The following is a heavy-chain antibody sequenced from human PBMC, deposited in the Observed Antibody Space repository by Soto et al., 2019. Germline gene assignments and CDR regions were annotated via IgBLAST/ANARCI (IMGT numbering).Heavy chain of an antibody. CDR3: ARESIAVAGVDY. V-gene: IGHV1-2*04. D-gene: IGHD6-19*01. J-gene: IGHJ4*02. CDR1: GYTFTGYY. Sequence: QVQLVQSGAEVKKPGASVKVSCKASGYTFTGYYMHWVRQAPGQGLEWMGWINPNSGGTNYAQKSQGWXXMXRXRSISTASMELSRLRSDDTAVYYCARESIAVAGVDYWGQGTLVTVSS. CDR2: INPNSGGT.